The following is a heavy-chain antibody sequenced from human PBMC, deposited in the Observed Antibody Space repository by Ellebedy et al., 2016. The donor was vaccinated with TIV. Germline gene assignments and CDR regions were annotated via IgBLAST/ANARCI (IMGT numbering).Heavy chain of an antibody. J-gene: IGHJ6*02. V-gene: IGHV4-34*01. CDR3: ARGLYGDYDYEVLDYYGMDV. CDR2: INHSGST. CDR1: GGSFSGYY. D-gene: IGHD4-17*01. Sequence: MPSETLSLTCAVYGGSFSGYYWSWIRQPPGKGLEWIGEINHSGSTNYNPYLKSRVTITVDTSKNQFSLKLISVTAADTAVYYCARGLYGDYDYEVLDYYGMDVWGQGTTVTVSS.